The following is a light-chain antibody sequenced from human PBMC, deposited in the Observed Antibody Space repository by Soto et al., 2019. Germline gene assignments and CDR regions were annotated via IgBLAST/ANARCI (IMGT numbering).Light chain of an antibody. CDR3: QQLSGYPLT. V-gene: IGKV1-9*01. J-gene: IGKJ4*01. CDR2: AAS. Sequence: DIQLTQSPSFLSASEGDRVTFTCRASQDITSFLAWYQQQPGKAPKLLIYAASTLQSGVPSRFSGSGFGTEFTLTINSLQPEDFATYYCQQLSGYPLTFGGGTTVEI. CDR1: QDITSF.